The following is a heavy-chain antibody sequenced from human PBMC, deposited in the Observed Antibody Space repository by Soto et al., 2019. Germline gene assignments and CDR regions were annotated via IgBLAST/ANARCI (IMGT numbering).Heavy chain of an antibody. D-gene: IGHD1-26*01. CDR3: ERGNEPREHHDQNFDY. Sequence: GESLKISCKVSGYNFAGRWIVWVRQVPGKGLEWMGIIFPGDSQTRYSPSFQGQVTFSVDRSINTAYLQKTSLEASDTAIYYCERGNEPREHHDQNFDYWGQGVLVTVS. CDR1: GYNFAGRW. J-gene: IGHJ4*02. CDR2: IFPGDSQT. V-gene: IGHV5-51*01.